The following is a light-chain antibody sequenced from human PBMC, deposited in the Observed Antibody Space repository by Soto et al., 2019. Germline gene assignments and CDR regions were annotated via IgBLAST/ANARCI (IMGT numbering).Light chain of an antibody. CDR1: SSDVGDFDC. Sequence: QSALTQPASGSGSPGQSITISCTGTSSDVGDFDCVSWYQQHPGKAPKLMIYEVSDRPSGVSNRFSGSKSGDTASLTISGLQAEYEADYDCSSYTSSSTLVFGGGTQLTVL. CDR3: SSYTSSSTLV. V-gene: IGLV2-14*01. CDR2: EVS. J-gene: IGLJ2*01.